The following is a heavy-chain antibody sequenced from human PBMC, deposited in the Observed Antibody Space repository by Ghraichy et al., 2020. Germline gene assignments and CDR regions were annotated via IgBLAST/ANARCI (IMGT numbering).Heavy chain of an antibody. CDR3: AREAYDLFFFDY. V-gene: IGHV4-39*02. Sequence: ETLSLTCTVSGGSIRTSNYYWGWIRQPPGKGLEWVGSIYYSGTTYYNSSLKSRATISIDTSKSQFSLRLSSVTAADTAVYFCAREAYDLFFFDYWGQGGLVTVSS. D-gene: IGHD3/OR15-3a*01. CDR2: IYYSGTT. CDR1: GGSIRTSNYY. J-gene: IGHJ4*02.